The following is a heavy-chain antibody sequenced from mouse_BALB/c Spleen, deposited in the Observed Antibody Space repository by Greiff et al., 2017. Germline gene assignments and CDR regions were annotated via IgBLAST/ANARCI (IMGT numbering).Heavy chain of an antibody. CDR2: INPSNGRT. CDR3: ERGGNGRIYFDD. Sequence: VQLQQPGAELVKPGASVKLSCKASGYTFTSYWMHWVKQRPGQGLEWIGEINPSNGRTNYNEKFKSKATLTVDKSSSTAYMQLSSLTSEDSAVYYWERGGNGRIYFDDWGQGTTLT. CDR1: GYTFTSYW. V-gene: IGHV1S81*02. D-gene: IGHD1-1*02. J-gene: IGHJ2*01.